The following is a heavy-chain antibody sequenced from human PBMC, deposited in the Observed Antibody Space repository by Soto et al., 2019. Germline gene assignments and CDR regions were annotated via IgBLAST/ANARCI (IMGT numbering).Heavy chain of an antibody. D-gene: IGHD3-16*02. CDR2: IYPGDSDT. Sequence: PGESLKISCKGSGYSFTSYWIGWVRQMPGKGLEWMGIIYPGDSDTRYSPSFQGQVTISADKSISTAYLQWSSLKASDTAMYYCARGRRYDYVWGSYRPDNWFDPWGQGTLVTVSS. CDR1: GYSFTSYW. CDR3: ARGRRYDYVWGSYRPDNWFDP. V-gene: IGHV5-51*01. J-gene: IGHJ5*02.